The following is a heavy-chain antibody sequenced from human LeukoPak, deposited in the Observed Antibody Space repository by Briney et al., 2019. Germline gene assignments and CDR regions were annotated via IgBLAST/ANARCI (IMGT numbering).Heavy chain of an antibody. CDR3: ARAAAVDEQLVIDY. D-gene: IGHD6-13*01. V-gene: IGHV3-74*01. Sequence: PGGSLRLSCVASGFTFSSYWMHWVRQAPGKGLVWVSRINSDGSNTRYADSVKGRFTISRDNSKNTLYLQMNSLKVEDTAVYYCARAAAVDEQLVIDYWGQGTLVTVSS. J-gene: IGHJ4*02. CDR2: INSDGSNT. CDR1: GFTFSSYW.